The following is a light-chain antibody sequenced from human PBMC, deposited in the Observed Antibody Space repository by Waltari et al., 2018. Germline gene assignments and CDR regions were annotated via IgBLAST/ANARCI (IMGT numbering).Light chain of an antibody. CDR3: QQYYRLPLT. CDR1: QDISNY. V-gene: IGKV1-16*02. Sequence: DIQMTQSPSSLSASVGDRVTITCRASQDISNYLAWFQQKPGKAPRSLSYAASDLQSGVPSKFSGSGSGTYFTITISNLQPEDSASYFCQQYYRLPLTFGGGTKVEIK. J-gene: IGKJ4*01. CDR2: AAS.